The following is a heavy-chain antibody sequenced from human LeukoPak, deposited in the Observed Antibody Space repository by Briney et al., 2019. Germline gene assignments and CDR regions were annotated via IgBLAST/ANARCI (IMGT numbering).Heavy chain of an antibody. CDR3: ARTRGESRKNSNFDY. Sequence: GASVKVSCKASGYTFTSYYKHWVRQAPGQGLEWMGIINPSGGSTSYAQKFQGRVTMTRDTSTSTVYMELSSLRSEDTAVYYCARTRGESRKNSNFDYWGQGTLVTVSS. D-gene: IGHD1-7*01. J-gene: IGHJ4*02. V-gene: IGHV1-46*01. CDR1: GYTFTSYY. CDR2: INPSGGST.